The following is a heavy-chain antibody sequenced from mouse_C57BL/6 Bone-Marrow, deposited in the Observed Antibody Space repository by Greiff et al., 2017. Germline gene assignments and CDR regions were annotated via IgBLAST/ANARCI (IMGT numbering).Heavy chain of an antibody. CDR3: ARDYYSNYFDY. J-gene: IGHJ2*01. CDR2: IYPRSGNT. CDR1: GYTFTSYG. Sequence: QVQLQESGAELARPGASVKLSCTASGYTFTSYGISWVKQRTGQGLEWIGEIYPRSGNTYYNEKFKGKATLSADKSSSTAYMELRSLTSEDAAVDFCARDYYSNYFDYWGQGTTLTVSS. V-gene: IGHV1-81*01. D-gene: IGHD2-5*01.